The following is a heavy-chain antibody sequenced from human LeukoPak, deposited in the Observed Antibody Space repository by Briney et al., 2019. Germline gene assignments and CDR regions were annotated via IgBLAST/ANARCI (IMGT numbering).Heavy chain of an antibody. V-gene: IGHV1-46*01. CDR2: INPSRDST. Sequence: ASVKVSCTASGYTFTSYYMHWVRQAPGQGLEWMGVINPSRDSTTYPQKFQGRVTMTRDSSTSTVYMELSSLTSDDTAIYYCARAGIAAGQFAYFQHWGQGTLVTVSS. CDR1: GYTFTSYY. CDR3: ARAGIAAGQFAYFQH. J-gene: IGHJ1*01. D-gene: IGHD6-13*01.